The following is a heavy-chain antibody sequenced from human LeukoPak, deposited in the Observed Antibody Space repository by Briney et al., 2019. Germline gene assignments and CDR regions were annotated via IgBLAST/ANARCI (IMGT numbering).Heavy chain of an antibody. Sequence: ASVKVSCKASGYTFTSYDINWVRHATGQGLEWMGWMNPNSGNTGYAQKFQGRVTMTRNTSISTAYMELSSLTSEDTAVYYCAKPLGGSYEMNWFDPWGQGTLVTVSS. J-gene: IGHJ5*02. CDR3: AKPLGGSYEMNWFDP. D-gene: IGHD1-26*01. CDR1: GYTFTSYD. CDR2: MNPNSGNT. V-gene: IGHV1-8*01.